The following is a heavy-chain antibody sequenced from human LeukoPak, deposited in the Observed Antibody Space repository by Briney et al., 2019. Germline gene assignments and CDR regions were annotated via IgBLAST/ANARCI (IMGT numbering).Heavy chain of an antibody. CDR1: GFTFSSYE. J-gene: IGHJ4*02. CDR3: ARGARFYGSGSYDY. CDR2: ISSSGSTI. D-gene: IGHD3-10*01. V-gene: IGHV3-48*03. Sequence: GGSLRLSCAASGFTFSSYEMNWVRQAPGKGLEWVSYISSSGSTIYYADSVKGRFTISRDNAKNSLYLQLNSLRVEDTAVYYCARGARFYGSGSYDYWGQGALVIVSS.